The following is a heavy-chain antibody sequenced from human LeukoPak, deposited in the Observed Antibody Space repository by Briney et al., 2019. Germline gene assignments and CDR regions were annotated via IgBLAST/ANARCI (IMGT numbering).Heavy chain of an antibody. J-gene: IGHJ5*02. CDR1: GGSISSYY. V-gene: IGHV4-59*08. CDR3: ARHGGKVADDWFDP. D-gene: IGHD6-13*01. Sequence: PSETLSLTCTVSGGSISSYYWSWIRQPPGKGLEWIGYIYYSGSTNYNPSLKSRVTISVDTSKNQFSLKLSSVTAADTAVYYCARHGGKVADDWFDPWGQGTLVTVSS. CDR2: IYYSGST.